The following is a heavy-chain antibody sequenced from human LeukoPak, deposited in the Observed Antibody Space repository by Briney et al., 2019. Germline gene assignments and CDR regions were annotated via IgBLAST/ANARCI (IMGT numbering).Heavy chain of an antibody. CDR3: AKAIAGITGIFDN. Sequence: GGSLRLSCAGSGLTFSSYGIHWVRQAPGKGLEWLAIISSDGSQSYFADSVKGRFTISRDNSKNMSYLHINNLRAEDTAVFYCAKAIAGITGIFDNWGQGTLVTVSS. J-gene: IGHJ4*02. D-gene: IGHD1-20*01. CDR2: ISSDGSQS. CDR1: GLTFSSYG. V-gene: IGHV3-30*18.